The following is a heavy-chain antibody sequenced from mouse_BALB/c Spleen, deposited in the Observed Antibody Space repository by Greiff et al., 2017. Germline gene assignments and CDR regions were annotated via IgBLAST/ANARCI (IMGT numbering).Heavy chain of an antibody. D-gene: IGHD2-1*01. V-gene: IGHV5-6-5*01. J-gene: IGHJ4*01. CDR1: GFTFSSYA. CDR3: ASHYGNYEGYYAMDY. Sequence: EVKLMESGGGLVKPGGSLKLSCAASGFTFSSYAMSWVRQTPEKRLEWVASISSGGSTYYPDSVKGRFTISRDNARNILYLQMSSLRSEDTAMYYCASHYGNYEGYYAMDYWGQGTSVTVSS. CDR2: ISSGGST.